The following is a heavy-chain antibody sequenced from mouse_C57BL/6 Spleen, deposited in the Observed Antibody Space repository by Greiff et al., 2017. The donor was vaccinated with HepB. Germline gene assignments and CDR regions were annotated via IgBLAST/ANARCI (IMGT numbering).Heavy chain of an antibody. D-gene: IGHD1-1*01. CDR2: IYPGDGDT. CDR3: ASGAYYYGSSYYAMDY. CDR1: GYAFSSSW. V-gene: IGHV1-82*01. J-gene: IGHJ4*01. Sequence: VQLQQSGPELVKPGASVKISCKASGYAFSSSWMNWVKQRPGKGLEWIGRIYPGDGDTNYNGKFKGKATLTADKSSSTAYMQLSSLTSEDSAVYFCASGAYYYGSSYYAMDYWGQGTSVTVSS.